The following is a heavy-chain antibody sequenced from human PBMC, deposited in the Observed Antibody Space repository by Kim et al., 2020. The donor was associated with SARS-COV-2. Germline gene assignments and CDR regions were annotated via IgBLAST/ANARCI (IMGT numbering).Heavy chain of an antibody. CDR2: ISGSGGST. D-gene: IGHD5-12*01. J-gene: IGHJ4*02. CDR3: ATESDDIVVTIMSSVPKGLLYY. Sequence: GGSLRLSCAASGFTFSSYAMSWVRQAPGKGLEWVSAISGSGGSTYYADSVKGRFTISRDNSKNTLYLQMNSLRAEDTAVYYCATESDDIVVTIMSSVPKGLLYYWGQGTLVTVSS. V-gene: IGHV3-23*01. CDR1: GFTFSSYA.